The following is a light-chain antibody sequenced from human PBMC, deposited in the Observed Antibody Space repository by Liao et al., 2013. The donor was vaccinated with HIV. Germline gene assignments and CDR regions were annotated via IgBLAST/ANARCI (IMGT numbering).Light chain of an antibody. CDR1: NIGSKS. V-gene: IGLV3-21*04. J-gene: IGLJ3*02. Sequence: SYVLTQPPSESVAPGKTARITCGGNNIGSKSVHWYQQKPGQAPVLVIYYDSDRPSGIPERFSGSNSGNTATLTISRVEAGDEADYYCQVWDSSYDHQVFGGGTKLTV. CDR2: YDS. CDR3: QVWDSSYDHQV.